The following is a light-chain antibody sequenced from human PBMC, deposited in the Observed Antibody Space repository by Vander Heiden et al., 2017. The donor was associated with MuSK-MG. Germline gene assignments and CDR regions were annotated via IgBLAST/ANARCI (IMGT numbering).Light chain of an antibody. CDR3: QQYYNLPLT. CDR1: QDISNY. V-gene: IGKV1-33*01. Sequence: DIQMTQSPSSLSASVGDRVTITCQASQDISNYLNWYQQKPGKAPKLLIYDASNLETGVPSRFSGSGSGTDFTFTISSLQPEDIATYYCQQYYNLPLTFGQGTLLEIK. J-gene: IGKJ5*01. CDR2: DAS.